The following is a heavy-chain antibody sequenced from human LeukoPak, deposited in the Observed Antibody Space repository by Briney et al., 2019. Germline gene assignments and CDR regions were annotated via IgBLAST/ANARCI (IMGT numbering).Heavy chain of an antibody. Sequence: SETLSLTCTVSGGSISSYYWSWIRQPPGKGLEWIGYIYYSGSTNYNPSLKSRVTISVDTSKNQFSLKLSSVTAADTAVYYRARHRSGSYDWGQGTLVTVSS. CDR3: ARHRSGSYD. D-gene: IGHD1-26*01. CDR1: GGSISSYY. J-gene: IGHJ4*02. V-gene: IGHV4-59*08. CDR2: IYYSGST.